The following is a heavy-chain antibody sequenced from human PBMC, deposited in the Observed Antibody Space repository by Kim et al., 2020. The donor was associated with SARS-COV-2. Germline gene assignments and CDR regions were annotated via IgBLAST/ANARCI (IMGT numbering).Heavy chain of an antibody. V-gene: IGHV4-34*01. CDR1: GGSFSGYY. D-gene: IGHD3-10*01. J-gene: IGHJ3*02. Sequence: SETLSLTCAVYGGSFSGYYWSWIRQPPGKGLEWIGEINHSGSTNYNPSLKSRVTISVDTSKNQFSLKLSSVTAADTAVYYCARGGSTMVRGVVADAFDIWGQGTMVTVSS. CDR2: INHSGST. CDR3: ARGGSTMVRGVVADAFDI.